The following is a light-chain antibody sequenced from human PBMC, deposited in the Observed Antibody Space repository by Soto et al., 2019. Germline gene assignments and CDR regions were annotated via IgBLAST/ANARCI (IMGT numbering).Light chain of an antibody. Sequence: DIQMTQSPSTLSASVGDRVTITCRASQSISSRLDWDRQKQGKAPELLLFDASSFERGVPSRFSGSGSGSDFTLTISSLQPEAFATYYCQQSYSTLLTFGGGTKVDIK. V-gene: IGKV1-39*01. CDR2: DAS. J-gene: IGKJ4*01. CDR1: QSISSR. CDR3: QQSYSTLLT.